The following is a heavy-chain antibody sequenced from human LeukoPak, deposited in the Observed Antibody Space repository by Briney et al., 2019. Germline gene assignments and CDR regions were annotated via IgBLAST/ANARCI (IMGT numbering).Heavy chain of an antibody. J-gene: IGHJ4*02. CDR3: ARRVGYDFWSGYDY. Sequence: APVKVSCKASGGTFSSYAISWVRQAPGQGLEWMGGIIPIFGTANYAQKFQGRVTITADESTSTAYMELSSLRSEDTAVYYCARRVGYDFWSGYDYWGQGTLVTVSS. CDR1: GGTFSSYA. V-gene: IGHV1-69*01. D-gene: IGHD3-3*01. CDR2: IIPIFGTA.